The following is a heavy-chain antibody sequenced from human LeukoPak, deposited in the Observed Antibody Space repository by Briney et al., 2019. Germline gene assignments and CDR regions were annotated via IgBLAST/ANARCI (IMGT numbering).Heavy chain of an antibody. J-gene: IGHJ6*04. CDR3: AKGLVPAAEMDYYYGMDV. D-gene: IGHD2-2*01. Sequence: GRSLRLSCAASGFTFSSYGMHWVRQAPGKGLEWVAVISYDGSNKYYADSVKGRFTISRDNSKNTLYLQMNSLRAEDTAVYYCAKGLVPAAEMDYYYGMDVWGKGTTVTVSS. CDR1: GFTFSSYG. V-gene: IGHV3-30*18. CDR2: ISYDGSNK.